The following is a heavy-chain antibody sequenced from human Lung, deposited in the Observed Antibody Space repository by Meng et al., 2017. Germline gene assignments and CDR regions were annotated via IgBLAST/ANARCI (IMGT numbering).Heavy chain of an antibody. D-gene: IGHD1-26*01. CDR2: IFHSGST. CDR1: GGSITSSTW. Sequence: AELAVSGPGPVTPSGTLSLTCAVSGGSITSSTWWSWVRQTPGKGLEWFGEIFHSGSTNYNPPLESRVTISVDKSKNQFSLKVYSVTAADTATYYCARFDISSSGRGDYWGQGILVTVSS. J-gene: IGHJ4*02. CDR3: ARFDISSSGRGDY. V-gene: IGHV4-4*02.